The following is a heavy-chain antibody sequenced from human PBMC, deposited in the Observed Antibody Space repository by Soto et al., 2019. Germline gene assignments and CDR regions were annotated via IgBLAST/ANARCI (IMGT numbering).Heavy chain of an antibody. CDR2: ISGYNDNT. Sequence: ASVKVSCKASGFTFTSSAVQWVRQARGQRLEWMGWISGYNDNTNYAQNLQGRVTMTTDTSTSTVYMELRSLRYDDTAVYYCARAPKTITTTGSLGHWGQGTLVTV. D-gene: IGHD1-1*01. J-gene: IGHJ4*02. V-gene: IGHV1-18*01. CDR1: GFTFTSSA. CDR3: ARAPKTITTTGSLGH.